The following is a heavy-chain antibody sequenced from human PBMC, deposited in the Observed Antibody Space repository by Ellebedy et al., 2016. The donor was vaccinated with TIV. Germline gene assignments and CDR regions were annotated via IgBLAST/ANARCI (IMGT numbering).Heavy chain of an antibody. CDR2: INPNSGGT. Sequence: ASVKVSCKASGYTFTGYYMHWVRQAPGQWLEWMGWINPNSGGTNYAQKFQGRVTMTRDTSISTAYMELSRLRSDDTAVYYCARGYILTGYGRRWFDPWGQGTLVTVSS. CDR3: ARGYILTGYGRRWFDP. J-gene: IGHJ5*02. V-gene: IGHV1-2*02. CDR1: GYTFTGYY. D-gene: IGHD3-9*01.